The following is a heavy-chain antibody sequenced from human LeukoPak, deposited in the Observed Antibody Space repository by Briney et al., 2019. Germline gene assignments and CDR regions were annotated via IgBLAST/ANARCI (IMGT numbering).Heavy chain of an antibody. D-gene: IGHD5-18*01. Sequence: ASVKVSCKASGYTFTDYYMHWARQAPGQGLEWMGWINPKTGGTHYAQRFQGRVTMTRDTSIRTAYMELSRLRSDDTAVYFCARLKIQVFLDYSNYGMDVWGQGTTVTVSS. CDR1: GYTFTDYY. CDR3: ARLKIQVFLDYSNYGMDV. CDR2: INPKTGGT. V-gene: IGHV1-2*02. J-gene: IGHJ6*02.